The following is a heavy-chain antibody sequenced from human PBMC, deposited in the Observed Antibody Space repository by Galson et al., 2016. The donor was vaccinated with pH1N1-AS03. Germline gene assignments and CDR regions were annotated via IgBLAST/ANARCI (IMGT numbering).Heavy chain of an antibody. CDR3: TTDSGRSSSIWFDP. D-gene: IGHD6-6*01. J-gene: IGHJ5*02. V-gene: IGHV3-15*01. CDR1: GFTFSNAW. Sequence: SLRLSCAASGFTFSNAWMSWVRQAPGKGLEWVGRVKRKNDGGTTDYAAPVKGRFTISRDDSKDTVYLQMDSLKTEDTAVYYCTTDSGRSSSIWFDPWGQGTLVTVSS. CDR2: VKRKNDGGTT.